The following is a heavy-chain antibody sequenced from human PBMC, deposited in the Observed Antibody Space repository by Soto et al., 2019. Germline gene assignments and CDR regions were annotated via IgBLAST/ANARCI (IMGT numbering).Heavy chain of an antibody. D-gene: IGHD3-10*01. V-gene: IGHV4-39*01. Sequence: PSETLSLTCTVSGGSVNTSPYYWGWIRQSPGKGLEWIGNVYYSGSTNYTPSLKSRVTISLDTSKNQFSLKLTSVTAADTAVYYCAKLLPPYYGSGSYSNYGMDVWGQGTTVTVSS. CDR1: GGSVNTSPYY. J-gene: IGHJ6*02. CDR2: VYYSGST. CDR3: AKLLPPYYGSGSYSNYGMDV.